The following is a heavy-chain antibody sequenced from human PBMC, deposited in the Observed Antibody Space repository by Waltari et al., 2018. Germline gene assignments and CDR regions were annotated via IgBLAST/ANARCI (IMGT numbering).Heavy chain of an antibody. CDR3: ARHRGYGSTWGWFDP. D-gene: IGHD6-13*01. CDR2: SDYNGRT. V-gene: IGHV4-59*08. Sequence: QVQLQESGPGLVKPSETLSLTCTVSGGSISGYYWSWIRQPPGKGLEWIGYSDYNGRTNSKPPLNTRVTISLDPSKTQVSLRLSSVTATDTAVYDCARHRGYGSTWGWFDPWGQGTLVTVSS. CDR1: GGSISGYY. J-gene: IGHJ5*02.